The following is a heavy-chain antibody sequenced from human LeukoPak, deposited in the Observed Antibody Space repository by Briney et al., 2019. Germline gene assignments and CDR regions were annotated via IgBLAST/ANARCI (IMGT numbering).Heavy chain of an antibody. CDR1: GGSVSSGSYY. V-gene: IGHV4-61*01. CDR2: IYYSGST. CDR3: ARVGGLFYDSSGYYLYYFDY. J-gene: IGHJ4*02. D-gene: IGHD3-22*01. Sequence: SETLSLTCTDSGGSVSSGSYYWSWIRQPPGKGLEWIGYIYYSGSTNYNPSLKSRATISVDTSKNQFSLKLSSVTAADTAVYYCARVGGLFYDSSGYYLYYFDYWGQGTLVTVSS.